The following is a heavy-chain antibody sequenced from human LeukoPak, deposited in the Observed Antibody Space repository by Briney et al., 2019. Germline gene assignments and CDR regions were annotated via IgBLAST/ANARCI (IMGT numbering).Heavy chain of an antibody. CDR3: ARHVRTTTNLNYYGMDV. CDR2: IYYSGNT. CDR1: SDSVISSNYY. J-gene: IGHJ6*02. Sequence: SETLSLTCTVSSDSVISSNYYWGWIRQPPGKGLEWIGNIYYSGNTYYNPSLMSRVTISVDTSKNQFSLKLSSVTAADTAVYYCARHVRTTTNLNYYGMDVWGQGTTVTVSS. D-gene: IGHD1-7*01. V-gene: IGHV4-39*01.